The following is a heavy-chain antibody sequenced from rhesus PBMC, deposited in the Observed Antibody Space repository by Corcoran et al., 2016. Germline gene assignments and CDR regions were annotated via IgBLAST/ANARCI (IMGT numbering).Heavy chain of an antibody. D-gene: IGHD6-13*01. CDR2: IIGLYRTP. V-gene: IGHV4-169*02. Sequence: QLQLQESGPGLVKPSETLSVTCAVSGGSISSSYWSWIRPAPGKGLEGIGYIIGLYRTPTANPSLNRRVALSVDSSTSQLSQKLSSVTAADTAVYYCARDLGYSSWSYNSVDVWGRGVLVTVSS. J-gene: IGHJ5-2*02. CDR1: GGSISSSY. CDR3: ARDLGYSSWSYNSVDV.